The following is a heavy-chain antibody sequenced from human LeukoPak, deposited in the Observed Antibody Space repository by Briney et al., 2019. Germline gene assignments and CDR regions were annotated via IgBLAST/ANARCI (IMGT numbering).Heavy chain of an antibody. D-gene: IGHD6-13*01. J-gene: IGHJ6*03. CDR3: ARVVGLTGYSSSWYSGYYYYMDV. V-gene: IGHV1-69*06. CDR2: IIPIFGTT. CDR1: GGTFSSFA. Sequence: ASVKVSCKASGGTFSSFAISWVRQAPGQGLEWMGGIIPIFGTTNYAQKFQDRVTITADKSTSTAYMELSSLRSEDTAVYYCARVVGLTGYSSSWYSGYYYYMDVWGKGTTVTVSS.